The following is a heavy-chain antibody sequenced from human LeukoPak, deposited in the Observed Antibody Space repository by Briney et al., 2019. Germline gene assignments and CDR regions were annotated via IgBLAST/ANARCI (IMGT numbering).Heavy chain of an antibody. D-gene: IGHD3-10*01. Sequence: GGSLRLSCAASGFTFSSYAMSWVRQAPGKGLEWVSAISGSGGSTYYADSVKGRFTISRDNSKNTLYLQMNSLRAEDTAVYYCAKGQVGTMVRGVLYYFDYWGQGTLVTVSS. CDR3: AKGQVGTMVRGVLYYFDY. CDR2: ISGSGGST. J-gene: IGHJ4*02. V-gene: IGHV3-23*01. CDR1: GFTFSSYA.